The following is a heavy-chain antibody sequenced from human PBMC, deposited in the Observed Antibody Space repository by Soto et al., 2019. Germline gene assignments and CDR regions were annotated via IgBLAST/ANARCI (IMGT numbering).Heavy chain of an antibody. CDR3: ARVNWKSVYYYCGMDV. CDR1: GYTFTSYD. J-gene: IGHJ6*02. CDR2: MNPNSGNT. D-gene: IGHD1-1*01. Sequence: ASVKVSCKASGYTFTSYDINWVRQATGQGLEWMGWMNPNSGNTGYAQKFQGRVTMTRNTSISTAYMELSSLRSEDTAVYYCARVNWKSVYYYCGMDVWGQGTTVTVSS. V-gene: IGHV1-8*01.